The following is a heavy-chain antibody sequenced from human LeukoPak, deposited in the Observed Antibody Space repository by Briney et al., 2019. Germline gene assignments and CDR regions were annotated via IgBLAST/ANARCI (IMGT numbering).Heavy chain of an antibody. CDR3: ERDAGYGGNSDY. CDR1: GFTFNMYW. CDR2: INKDGSDK. J-gene: IGHJ4*02. D-gene: IGHD4-23*01. Sequence: GGSLRLSCAASGFTFNMYWMTWVRQAPGEGLESVAYINKDGSDKYYVDSVKGRFTVSRDNAKNSLYLQMNSLRAEDTAVYYCERDAGYGGNSDYWGQGTLVTVSS. V-gene: IGHV3-7*01.